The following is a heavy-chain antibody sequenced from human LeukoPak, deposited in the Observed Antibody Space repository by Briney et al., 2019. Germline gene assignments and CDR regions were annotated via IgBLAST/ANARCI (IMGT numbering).Heavy chain of an antibody. V-gene: IGHV4-39*07. CDR3: AAQFWSGYYSFDY. CDR1: SGSISTSNYY. D-gene: IGHD3-3*02. J-gene: IGHJ4*02. CDR2: IFYSGST. Sequence: PSETLSLTCTVSSGSISTSNYYWGWVRQPPGKALEWIGNIFYSGSTYYSPSLKSRVTISLDTSKNQFSLKLSSVTAADTAVYYCAAQFWSGYYSFDYWGQGTLVTVSS.